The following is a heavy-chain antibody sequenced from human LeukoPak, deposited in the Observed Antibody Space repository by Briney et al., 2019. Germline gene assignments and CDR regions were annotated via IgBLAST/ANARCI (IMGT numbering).Heavy chain of an antibody. Sequence: SETLSLTCAAYGGSFSGYYWSWIRQPPGKGLEWIGEINHSGSTNYNPSLKSRVTISVDTSKNQFSLKLSSVTAADTAVYYCRVDDYGDPGRDYWGQGTLVTVSS. CDR1: GGSFSGYY. J-gene: IGHJ4*02. D-gene: IGHD4-17*01. CDR3: RVDDYGDPGRDY. V-gene: IGHV4-34*01. CDR2: INHSGST.